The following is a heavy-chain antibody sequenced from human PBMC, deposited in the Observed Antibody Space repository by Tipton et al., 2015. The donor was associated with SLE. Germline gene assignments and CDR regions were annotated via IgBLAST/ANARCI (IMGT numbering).Heavy chain of an antibody. CDR2: IYYSGST. Sequence: LRLSCTVSGGSISSSSYYWGWIRQPPGKGLEWIGSIYYSGSTYYKPSLKSRVTISVDTSRNQFSLKMTSVTAADTAVYSCARVVGARGYYGLDVWGQGTTVTVSS. V-gene: IGHV4-39*07. CDR3: ARVVGARGYYGLDV. J-gene: IGHJ6*02. CDR1: GGSISSSSYY. D-gene: IGHD1-26*01.